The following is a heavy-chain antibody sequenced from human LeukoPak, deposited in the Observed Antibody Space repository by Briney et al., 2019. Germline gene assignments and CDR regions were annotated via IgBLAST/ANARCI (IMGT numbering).Heavy chain of an antibody. D-gene: IGHD6-19*01. Sequence: PGGSLRLSCVASRFTLSTYWMSWVRQAPGKGLEWVANIKQDGSEKYYVDSVKGRFTISRDNAKNSLYLQMNSLRVEDTAVYYCARGTLASGWPTSYYFDFWGQGTLVTVSS. CDR1: RFTLSTYW. CDR3: ARGTLASGWPTSYYFDF. V-gene: IGHV3-7*03. J-gene: IGHJ4*02. CDR2: IKQDGSEK.